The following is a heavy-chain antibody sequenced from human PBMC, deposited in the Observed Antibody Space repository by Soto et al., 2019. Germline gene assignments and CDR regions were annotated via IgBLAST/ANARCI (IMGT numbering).Heavy chain of an antibody. V-gene: IGHV3-33*08. J-gene: IGHJ3*02. CDR1: GLTFSSKW. Sequence: GGSLRLSCAVSGLTFSSKWMHWVRQAPGKGLVWVALISDDGRNKYYADSVKGRFTISRDNSKNTLYLQMNSLRAEDTAVYYCASEQLVGGDAFDIWGQGTMVTVSS. CDR3: ASEQLVGGDAFDI. D-gene: IGHD6-6*01. CDR2: ISDDGRNK.